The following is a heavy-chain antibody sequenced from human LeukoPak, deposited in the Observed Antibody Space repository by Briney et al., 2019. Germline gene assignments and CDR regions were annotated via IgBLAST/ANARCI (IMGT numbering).Heavy chain of an antibody. CDR2: TNTAGNTI. Sequence: GALRLSCAASGFTFRDYFMSWIRQAPGKGLEWVAYTNTAGNTIYYADSMKGRFTISRDNAKNSLYLQMNSLRAEDTAVYYCARDSITGTTLGYYYYYMDVWGKGTTVTVSS. D-gene: IGHD1-7*01. CDR1: GFTFRDYF. J-gene: IGHJ6*03. CDR3: ARDSITGTTLGYYYYYMDV. V-gene: IGHV3-11*01.